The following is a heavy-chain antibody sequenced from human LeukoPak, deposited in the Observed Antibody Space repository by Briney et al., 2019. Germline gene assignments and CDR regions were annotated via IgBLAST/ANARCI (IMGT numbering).Heavy chain of an antibody. CDR2: IETSGNTI. D-gene: IGHD3-3*01. CDR3: ARNGFWSGNYHYYGMDV. CDR1: GFSFSTYE. V-gene: IGHV3-48*03. J-gene: IGHJ6*02. Sequence: GGSLRLSCAASGFSFSTYEMNWVRQVPGKGLEWVSYIETSGNTIHYADPVKGRFTMSRDNAKKSLYLQMNSLRAEDTAVYYCARNGFWSGNYHYYGMDVWGQGTTVTVSS.